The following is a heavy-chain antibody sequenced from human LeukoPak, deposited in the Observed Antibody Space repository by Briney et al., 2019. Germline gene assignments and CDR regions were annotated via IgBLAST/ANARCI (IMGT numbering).Heavy chain of an antibody. CDR1: EFTFSSYG. V-gene: IGHV3-23*01. Sequence: GGSLRLSCAASEFTFSSYGMSWVRQAPGKGLEWVSSISGSGGSTQYADSVQGRFAISRDNSKNTLYLQMNSLRVEDTAMYFCARDPNGDYIGTFDMWGRGTMVSVSS. D-gene: IGHD4-17*01. CDR3: ARDPNGDYIGTFDM. J-gene: IGHJ3*02. CDR2: ISGSGGST.